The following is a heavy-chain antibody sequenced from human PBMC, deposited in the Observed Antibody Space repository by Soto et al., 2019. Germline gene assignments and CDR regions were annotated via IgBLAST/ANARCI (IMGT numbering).Heavy chain of an antibody. D-gene: IGHD2-21*01. V-gene: IGHV3-15*01. CDR1: GFTFSNAW. CDR3: TTGLVKGRGAFDI. Sequence: GGSLRLSCAASGFTFSNAWMSWVRQAPGKGLEWVGRIKSKTDGGTTDYAAPVKGRFTISRDDSKNTLYLQMNSLKTEDTAVYYCTTGLVKGRGAFDIWGQGTMVTVSS. CDR2: IKSKTDGGTT. J-gene: IGHJ3*02.